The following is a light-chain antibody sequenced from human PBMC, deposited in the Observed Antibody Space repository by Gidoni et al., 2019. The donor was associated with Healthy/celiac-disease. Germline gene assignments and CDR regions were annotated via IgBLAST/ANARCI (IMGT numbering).Light chain of an antibody. V-gene: IGKV1-39*01. CDR2: AAS. CDR3: QQSYSTPHT. J-gene: IGKJ2*01. Sequence: DIQMTQSPSSLSASVGDRVTITCRASQSISSYLNWYQQKPGKAPKLLIYAASSLQSGVPSRFSGSGSGTDFTLTISSLQPEDFATYYCQQSYSTPHTVXQXTKLEIK. CDR1: QSISSY.